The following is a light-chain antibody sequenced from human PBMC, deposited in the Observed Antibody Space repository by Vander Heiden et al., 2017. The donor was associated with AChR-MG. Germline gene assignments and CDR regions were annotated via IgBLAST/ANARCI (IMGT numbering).Light chain of an antibody. CDR2: DVN. J-gene: IGLJ3*02. Sequence: QSALTQPRSVSGSPGQSVTISCTGPSSDVGGDNYASRYHQHPGKAPKLMSYDVNKRPSGATDRFSGSKSGNTASLTISGLQAEDEADYYCCSYAGSSWLFGGGTKRTVL. CDR3: CSYAGSSWL. V-gene: IGLV2-11*01. CDR1: SSDVGGDNY.